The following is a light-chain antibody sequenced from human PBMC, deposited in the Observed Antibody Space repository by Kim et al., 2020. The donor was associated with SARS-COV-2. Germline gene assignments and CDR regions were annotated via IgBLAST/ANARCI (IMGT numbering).Light chain of an antibody. CDR2: RTS. Sequence: QAVVTQEPSLTVSPGGTVTLTCASSTGAVTSAHNANWFQQKPGQAPRALIHRTSNRHSWTPARFSGSLLGDKAALTLSRVQPEDEADYYCLPNYGGPWVFGGGTQLTVL. V-gene: IGLV7-43*01. CDR1: TGAVTSAHN. CDR3: LPNYGGPWV. J-gene: IGLJ3*02.